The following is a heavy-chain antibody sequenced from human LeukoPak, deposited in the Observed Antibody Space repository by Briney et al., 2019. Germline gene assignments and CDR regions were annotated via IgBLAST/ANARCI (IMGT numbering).Heavy chain of an antibody. CDR3: ARDPCSGGSCYIHPFDY. D-gene: IGHD2-15*01. V-gene: IGHV1-3*01. J-gene: IGHJ4*02. CDR2: INAGNGNT. Sequence: ASVKVSCKASGYTFTGYYMHWVRQAPGQGLEWMGWINAGNGNTKYSQKFQGRVTITRDTSASTAYMELSSLRSEDTAVYYCARDPCSGGSCYIHPFDYWGQGILVTVSS. CDR1: GYTFTGYY.